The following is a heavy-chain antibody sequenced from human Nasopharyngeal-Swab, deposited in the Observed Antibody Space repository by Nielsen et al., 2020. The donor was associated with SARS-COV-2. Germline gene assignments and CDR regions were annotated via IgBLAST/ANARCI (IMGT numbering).Heavy chain of an antibody. D-gene: IGHD2-15*01. CDR3: ARLLRVGYYYYMDV. CDR2: ISSSGSTI. Sequence: WIRQPPGKGLEWVSYISSSGSTIYYADSVKGRFTISRDNAKNSLYLQMNSLRAEDTAVYYCARLLRVGYYYYMDVWGKGTTVIVSS. V-gene: IGHV3-48*03. J-gene: IGHJ6*03.